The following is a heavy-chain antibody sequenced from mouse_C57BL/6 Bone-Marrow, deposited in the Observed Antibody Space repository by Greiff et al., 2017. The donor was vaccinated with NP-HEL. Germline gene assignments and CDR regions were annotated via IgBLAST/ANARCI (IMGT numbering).Heavy chain of an antibody. J-gene: IGHJ4*01. CDR1: GFTFSDYG. CDR3: ARDTYSPMDY. CDR2: ISSGSSSI. D-gene: IGHD2-12*01. Sequence: EVQLVESGGGLVKPGGSLKLSCAASGFTFSDYGMHWVRQAPEKGLEWVAYISSGSSSIYYAEKVKGRSTISRDNAKNTLFLQMTSLRSEDAAMYYCARDTYSPMDYWGQGTSVTVSS. V-gene: IGHV5-17*01.